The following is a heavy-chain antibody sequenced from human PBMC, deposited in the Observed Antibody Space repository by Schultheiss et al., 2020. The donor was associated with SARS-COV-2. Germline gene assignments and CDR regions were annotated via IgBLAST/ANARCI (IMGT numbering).Heavy chain of an antibody. Sequence: GGSLRLSCAASGFTFSSYGMHWVRQAPGKGLEWVAVIWYDGSNKYYADSVKGRFTISRDNSKNTLYLQMNSLRAEDTAVYYCAKDASSGSSGWYYGMDVWGQGTTVTVSS. V-gene: IGHV3-30*02. D-gene: IGHD1-26*01. CDR3: AKDASSGSSGWYYGMDV. CDR2: IWYDGSNK. J-gene: IGHJ6*02. CDR1: GFTFSSYG.